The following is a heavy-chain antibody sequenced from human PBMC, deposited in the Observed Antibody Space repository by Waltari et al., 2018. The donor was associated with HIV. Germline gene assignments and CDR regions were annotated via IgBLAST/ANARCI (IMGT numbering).Heavy chain of an antibody. CDR1: GFPFTSYS. V-gene: IGHV3-21*01. CDR2: ISSSGTFT. Sequence: EVQLVESGGGPVKPGGSLRLSCRASGFPFTSYSLNLVRQAPGKGLEWISSISSSGTFTHYADSVKGRFTISRDNANKSVYLQMNSLRAEDTAVYYCARDSRDNSWSLNFFDPWGQGTLVTVSS. D-gene: IGHD6-13*01. CDR3: ARDSRDNSWSLNFFDP. J-gene: IGHJ5*02.